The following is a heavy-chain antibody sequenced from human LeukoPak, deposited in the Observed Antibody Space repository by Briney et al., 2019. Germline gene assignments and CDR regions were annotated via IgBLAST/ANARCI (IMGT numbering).Heavy chain of an antibody. D-gene: IGHD6-13*01. CDR2: INQSGST. J-gene: IGHJ6*03. CDR1: GGSFSGYY. CDR3: ARVMQQQLGGPYYYYYYYMDV. V-gene: IGHV4-34*01. Sequence: PSETLSLTCAVYGGSFSGYYWSWIRQPPGKGLEWIGEINQSGSTNYNPSLKRRVNISVEESKNQFSLKLSSVTAADTAVYYCARVMQQQLGGPYYYYYYYMDVWGKGTTVTVSS.